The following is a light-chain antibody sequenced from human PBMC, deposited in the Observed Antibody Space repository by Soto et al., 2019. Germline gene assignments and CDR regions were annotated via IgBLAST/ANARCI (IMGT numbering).Light chain of an antibody. V-gene: IGKV3-15*01. Sequence: EIVMTQSPATLSVSPGERATLSCRASQSIGGSLAWYQQKAGQAPRLLIYGASNRATGVPARFSGSGSGTDFTLSISSLQSEDFAVYFCQQYANWWAFG. CDR1: QSIGGS. CDR3: QQYANWWA. J-gene: IGKJ1*01. CDR2: GAS.